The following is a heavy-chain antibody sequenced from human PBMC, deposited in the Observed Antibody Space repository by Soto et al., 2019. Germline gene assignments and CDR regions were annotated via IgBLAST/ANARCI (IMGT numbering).Heavy chain of an antibody. CDR1: GFTFSSYG. CDR2: ISYDGSNK. D-gene: IGHD1-1*01. CDR3: AKGRYNWNDDANLNSWFDP. J-gene: IGHJ5*02. V-gene: IGHV3-30*18. Sequence: QVQLVESGGGVVQPGRSLRLSCAASGFTFSSYGMHWVRQAPGKGLEWVAVISYDGSNKYYADSVKGRFTISRDNSKNTLYLQMNSLRAEDTAVYYCAKGRYNWNDDANLNSWFDPWGQGTLVTVSS.